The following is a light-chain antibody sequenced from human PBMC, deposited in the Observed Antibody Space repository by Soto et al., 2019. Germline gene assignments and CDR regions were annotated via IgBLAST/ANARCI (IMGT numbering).Light chain of an antibody. Sequence: DIQMTQSPSSLSASIGDRVTITCRASQGIIDYLAWYQQRPGKVPKLLIYAASTLQPGVPPRFSGSGSGTDFTLTISSLQPDDVATYYCQKYNSAPQTFGQGTKVEIK. V-gene: IGKV1-27*01. CDR2: AAS. J-gene: IGKJ1*01. CDR3: QKYNSAPQT. CDR1: QGIIDY.